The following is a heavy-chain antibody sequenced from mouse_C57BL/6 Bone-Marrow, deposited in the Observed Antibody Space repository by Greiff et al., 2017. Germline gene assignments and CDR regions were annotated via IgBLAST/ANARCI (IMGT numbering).Heavy chain of an antibody. J-gene: IGHJ2*01. V-gene: IGHV5-17*01. CDR1: GFTFSDYG. CDR2: ISSGSSTF. CDR3: SSFFFDY. Sequence: EVHLVESGGGLVKPGGSLKLSCAASGFTFSDYGMHWVRQAPEKGLEWVAYISSGSSTFYYADTVKGRFTISSDNAKNTLFLQMTSLRSEDTAMYYWSSFFFDYWGQGTTLTVSS.